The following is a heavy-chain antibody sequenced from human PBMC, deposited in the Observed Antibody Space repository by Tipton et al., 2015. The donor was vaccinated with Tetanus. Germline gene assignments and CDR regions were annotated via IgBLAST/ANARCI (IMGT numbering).Heavy chain of an antibody. CDR3: AKGPRPLPLAGSPPVDYYYMDV. D-gene: IGHD6-19*01. Sequence: GSLRLSCAASGFTFSSYAMSWVRQAPGKGLEWLSGIRSSGVYTFYADSLKGRFTTSRDNSKNTLYLQMSSLKAEDTALYYCAKGPRPLPLAGSPPVDYYYMDVWGKGTAVTVSS. CDR2: IRSSGVYT. V-gene: IGHV3-23*01. CDR1: GFTFSSYA. J-gene: IGHJ6*03.